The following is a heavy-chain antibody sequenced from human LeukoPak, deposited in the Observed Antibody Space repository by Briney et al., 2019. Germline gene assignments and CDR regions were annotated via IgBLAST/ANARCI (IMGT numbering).Heavy chain of an antibody. D-gene: IGHD3-22*01. CDR3: ARDPWGYYYDSSGTKGAAFDI. CDR2: IYYSGST. V-gene: IGHV4-59*01. Sequence: PSETLSLTCAVYGGSFSGYYWSWIRQPPGKGLEWIGYIYYSGSTNYNPSLKSRVTISVDTSKNQFSLKLSSVTAADTAVYYCARDPWGYYYDSSGTKGAAFDIWGQGTMVTVSS. J-gene: IGHJ3*02. CDR1: GGSFSGYY.